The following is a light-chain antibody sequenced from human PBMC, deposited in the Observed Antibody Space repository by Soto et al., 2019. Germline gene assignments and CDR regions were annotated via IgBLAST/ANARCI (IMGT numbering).Light chain of an antibody. V-gene: IGLV2-11*01. J-gene: IGLJ2*01. Sequence: QSALTQPRSVSGSPGQSVTISCTGTSSDVGGYNYVSWYQQHPGKAPKLMIYDVSKQPSGVPDRFSGSKSGNTASLTISGLQAEDEADYYCCSYAGSVVFGGGTKVTVL. CDR2: DVS. CDR3: CSYAGSVV. CDR1: SSDVGGYNY.